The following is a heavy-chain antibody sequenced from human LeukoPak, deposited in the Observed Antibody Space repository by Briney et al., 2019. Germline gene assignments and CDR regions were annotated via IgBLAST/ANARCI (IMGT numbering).Heavy chain of an antibody. CDR1: GYTFTDYY. D-gene: IGHD2-2*03. Sequence: TSVTVSCKASGYTFTDYYMHWLRQAPGQGLEWMGWINPTSGGTNYAQKFQGRVTLTRDTSISTVYMELSRLRSDDAAVYYCARVDWMNDCWGQGTLVTVSS. V-gene: IGHV1-2*02. J-gene: IGHJ4*02. CDR3: ARVDWMNDC. CDR2: INPTSGGT.